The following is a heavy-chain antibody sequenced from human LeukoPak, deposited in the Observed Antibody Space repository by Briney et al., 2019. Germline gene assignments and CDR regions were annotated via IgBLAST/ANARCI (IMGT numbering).Heavy chain of an antibody. CDR1: GYTFTGYY. V-gene: IGHV1-2*02. J-gene: IGHJ6*02. CDR3: ARGTTWLDWAPMDV. CDR2: INPNSGGT. Sequence: ASVKVSCKASGYTFTGYYMHWVRQAPGQGLEWMRWINPNSGGTNYAQKFQGRVTMTRDTSISTAYMELSRLRSDDTAVYYCARGTTWLDWAPMDVWGQGTTVTVSS. D-gene: IGHD3-9*01.